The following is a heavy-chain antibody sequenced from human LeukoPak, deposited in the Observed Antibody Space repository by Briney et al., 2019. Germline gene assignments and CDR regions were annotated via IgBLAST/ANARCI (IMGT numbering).Heavy chain of an antibody. CDR1: GYTFTGYY. V-gene: IGHV1-2*04. D-gene: IGHD3-10*01. J-gene: IGHJ1*01. Sequence: ASVKVSCKASGYTFTGYYMHWVRQAPGQGLEWMGWINPNSGGTNYAQKFQGWVTMTRDTSISTAYMELSRLRSDDTAVYYCAIGERFHYYGSGSQYFQHWGQGTLVTVSS. CDR3: AIGERFHYYGSGSQYFQH. CDR2: INPNSGGT.